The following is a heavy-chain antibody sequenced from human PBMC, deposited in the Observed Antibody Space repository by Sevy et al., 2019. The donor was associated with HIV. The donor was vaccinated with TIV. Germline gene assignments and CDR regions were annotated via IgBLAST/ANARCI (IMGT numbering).Heavy chain of an antibody. V-gene: IGHV1-2*02. D-gene: IGHD3-22*01. Sequence: ASVKVSCKASGYTFTAYYIHWVRQAPGQGLEWMGWINPNSGGTYFAKKFQDSVTLTTDTSVNTAYMELRSLRFDDTAVYYCARMGDYYDSSGYDPLKFWGQGTLVTVSS. CDR3: ARMGDYYDSSGYDPLKF. CDR1: GYTFTAYY. J-gene: IGHJ4*02. CDR2: INPNSGGT.